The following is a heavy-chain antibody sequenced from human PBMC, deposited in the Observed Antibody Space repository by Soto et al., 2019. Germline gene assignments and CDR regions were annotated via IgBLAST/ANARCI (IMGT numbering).Heavy chain of an antibody. Sequence: HPGGSLRLSCAASGFTFSSYAMSWVRQAPGKGLEWVSAISGSGGSTYYADSVKGRFTISRDNSKNTLYLQMNSLRAEDTAVYYCAKEPWNYPAVKYYFDYWGQGTLVTVSS. CDR3: AKEPWNYPAVKYYFDY. J-gene: IGHJ4*02. D-gene: IGHD1-7*01. CDR2: ISGSGGST. CDR1: GFTFSSYA. V-gene: IGHV3-23*01.